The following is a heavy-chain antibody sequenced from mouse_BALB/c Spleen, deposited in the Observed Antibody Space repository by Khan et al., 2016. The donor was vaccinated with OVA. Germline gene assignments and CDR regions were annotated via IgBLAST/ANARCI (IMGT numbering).Heavy chain of an antibody. CDR3: ASLRNYYAMDY. V-gene: IGHV14-3*02. CDR1: GFNIKDTY. Sequence: VQLQQSGAELVKPGASVKLSCTASGFNIKDTYMHWVKQRPEQGLEWIGRIDPANGNTKYDPKFQGKATITADTSSHTAYLQLSSLTSEDTAVNYCASLRNYYAMDYWGQGTSVTVSS. CDR2: IDPANGNT. J-gene: IGHJ4*01. D-gene: IGHD1-1*01.